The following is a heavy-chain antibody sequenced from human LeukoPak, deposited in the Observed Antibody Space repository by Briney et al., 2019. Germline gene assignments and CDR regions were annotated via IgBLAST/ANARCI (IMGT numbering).Heavy chain of an antibody. CDR2: ISGSSKTI. J-gene: IGHJ3*02. Sequence: GGSLRLSCAASGFTFSSYSVNWVRQAPGKGLEWVSYISGSSKTIYYADSVKGRFTISGDNAKNSLYLQMNSLRAEDTAVYYCARDTAYAFDIWGQGTMVTVSS. V-gene: IGHV3-48*01. CDR1: GFTFSSYS. D-gene: IGHD2-21*02. CDR3: ARDTAYAFDI.